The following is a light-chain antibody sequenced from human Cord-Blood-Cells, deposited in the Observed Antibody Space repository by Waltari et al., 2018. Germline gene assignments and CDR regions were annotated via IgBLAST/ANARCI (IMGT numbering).Light chain of an antibody. CDR3: QQYNSYPWT. Sequence: DIQMTQSPSTLSASVGDRVTITCRASQSISSWLAWYQQKPGKAPKLLIYKASSVESGVPSMFSGSGSGTEVTRTISSLQPDDFATYYCQQYNSYPWTVGQGTKVEIK. J-gene: IGKJ1*01. V-gene: IGKV1-5*03. CDR1: QSISSW. CDR2: KAS.